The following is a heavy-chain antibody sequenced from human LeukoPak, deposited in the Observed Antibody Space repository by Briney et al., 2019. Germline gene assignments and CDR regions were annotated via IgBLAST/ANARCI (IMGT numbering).Heavy chain of an antibody. CDR1: GYTFNIYS. CDR3: ARDNSPTSDCSSTSCYHFHY. D-gene: IGHD2-2*01. J-gene: IGHJ4*02. CDR2: ISAYNGNT. V-gene: IGHV1-18*04. Sequence: ASVKVSCKASGYTFNIYSITSVRQAPGQGLEWMGWISAYNGNTNYAQKLQGRVIMTTDTSTSTAYMELRSLRSDDTAVYYCARDNSPTSDCSSTSCYHFHYWGQGTLVTVSS.